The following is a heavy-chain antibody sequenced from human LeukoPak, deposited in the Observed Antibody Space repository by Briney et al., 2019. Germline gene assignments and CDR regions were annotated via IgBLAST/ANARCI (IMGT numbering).Heavy chain of an antibody. J-gene: IGHJ6*03. Sequence: SETLSLTCTVSGGSISSYYWSWIRQPAGKGLEWIGRIYTSGSTNYNPSLKSRVTMSVDTSKNQFSLKLSSVTAADTAVYYCARDRHCSSTSCPVSYYYCYMDVWGKGTTVTVSS. CDR1: GGSISSYY. CDR2: IYTSGST. V-gene: IGHV4-4*07. D-gene: IGHD2-2*01. CDR3: ARDRHCSSTSCPVSYYYCYMDV.